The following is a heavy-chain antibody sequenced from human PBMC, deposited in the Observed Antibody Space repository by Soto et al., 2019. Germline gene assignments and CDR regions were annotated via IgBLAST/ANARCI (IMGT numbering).Heavy chain of an antibody. CDR1: GGTFSSYA. D-gene: IGHD2-21*01. CDR3: ASDILAIRWGADY. Sequence: QVQLVQSGAEVKKPGSSVKVSCKASGGTFSSYAISWVRQAPGQGLEWMGGIIPIFGTANYAHKFQGRVTITAAESSRTVYMELSSLRSEDTAVYYCASDILAIRWGADYWGQGTLVTVSS. CDR2: IIPIFGTA. V-gene: IGHV1-69*01. J-gene: IGHJ4*02.